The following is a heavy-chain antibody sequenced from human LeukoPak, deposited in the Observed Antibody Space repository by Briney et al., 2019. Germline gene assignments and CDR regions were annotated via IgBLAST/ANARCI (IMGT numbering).Heavy chain of an antibody. J-gene: IGHJ4*02. CDR2: IYYSGST. Sequence: SETLSLTCTVSGGSISSHYWSWIRQPPGKGLEWIGYIYYSGSTNYNPSLKSRVTISVDTSKNQFSLKLSSVTAADTAVYYCAREVCSSTSCYPRAFDYWAREPWSPSPQ. V-gene: IGHV4-59*11. CDR1: GGSISSHY. CDR3: AREVCSSTSCYPRAFDY. D-gene: IGHD2-2*01.